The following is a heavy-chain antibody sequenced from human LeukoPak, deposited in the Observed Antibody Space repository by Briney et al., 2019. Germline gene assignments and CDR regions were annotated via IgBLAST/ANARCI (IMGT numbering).Heavy chain of an antibody. CDR2: IYPGDPDT. CDR3: ARGISGWYNYYYYYMDV. D-gene: IGHD6-19*01. J-gene: IGHJ6*03. Sequence: GESLKISCKGSGYSFTSYWIGWVRQMPGKGLEWMGIIYPGDPDTRYSPSFQGQVTISADKSISTAYLQWSSLKASDTAMYYCARGISGWYNYYYYYMDVWGKGTTVTVSS. CDR1: GYSFTSYW. V-gene: IGHV5-51*01.